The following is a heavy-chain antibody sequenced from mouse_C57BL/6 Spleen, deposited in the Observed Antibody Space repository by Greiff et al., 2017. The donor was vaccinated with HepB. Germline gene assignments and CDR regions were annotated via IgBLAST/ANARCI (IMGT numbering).Heavy chain of an antibody. Sequence: QVQLQQPGAELVKPGASVKLSCKASGYTFTSYWMHWVKQRPGQGLEWIGMIHPNSGSTNYNEKFKSKATLTVDKSSSTAYMQLSSLTSEDSAVYYCARHDYGSSYGYAMDYWGQGTSVTVSS. CDR1: GYTFTSYW. J-gene: IGHJ4*01. CDR3: ARHDYGSSYGYAMDY. V-gene: IGHV1-64*01. D-gene: IGHD1-1*01. CDR2: IHPNSGST.